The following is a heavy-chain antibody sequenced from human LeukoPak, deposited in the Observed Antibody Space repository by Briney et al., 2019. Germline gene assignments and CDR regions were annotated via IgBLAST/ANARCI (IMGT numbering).Heavy chain of an antibody. D-gene: IGHD4-11*01. J-gene: IGHJ3*02. CDR2: IYSDGTT. Sequence: GGSLRLSCAASGLTVSSNFMSWVRQTPGKGLEWISVIYSDGTTYYADSVKGRFTISRDNSKNTLYLQMNSLRAEDTAVYYCARDLTTQNAFDIWGQGTMVTVSS. CDR1: GLTVSSNF. CDR3: ARDLTTQNAFDI. V-gene: IGHV3-53*05.